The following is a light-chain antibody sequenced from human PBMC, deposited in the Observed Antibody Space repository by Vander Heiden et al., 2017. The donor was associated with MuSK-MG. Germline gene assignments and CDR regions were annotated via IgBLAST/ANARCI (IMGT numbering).Light chain of an antibody. CDR2: DNS. J-gene: IGLJ1*01. CDR3: QSYDYSLGGFGV. V-gene: IGLV1-40*01. CDR1: DSNIGAGYD. Sequence: QSVLTQPPSVSGAPGQRVTISCTGSDSNIGAGYDVHWYQQLPGTAPKLLIYDNSNRPSGVPDRFSGSKSGASAYLAITGLQAEDEADYYCQSYDYSLGGFGVFGTGTKVTVL.